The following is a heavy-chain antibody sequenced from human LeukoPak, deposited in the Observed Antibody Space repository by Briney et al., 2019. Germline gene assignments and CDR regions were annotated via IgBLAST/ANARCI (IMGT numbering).Heavy chain of an antibody. J-gene: IGHJ4*02. CDR2: MYYTGST. CDR3: ASHDYAEAPFDY. CDR1: GASISRYY. D-gene: IGHD4-17*01. V-gene: IGHV4-59*08. Sequence: PSETLSLTCTVSGASISRYYWSWIRQPPREGLEWIGYMYYTGSTNYNPSLKSRVTISVDTSKNQFSLKLTSVTAADTAVYFCASHDYAEAPFDYWGQGALVTVSA.